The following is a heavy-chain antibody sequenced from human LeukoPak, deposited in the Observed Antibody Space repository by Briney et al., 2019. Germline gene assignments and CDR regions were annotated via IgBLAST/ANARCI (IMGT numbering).Heavy chain of an antibody. CDR3: AGDPQPLDWAWFDP. CDR2: IYYSGST. CDR1: GGSISSGGYY. J-gene: IGHJ5*02. D-gene: IGHD3-9*01. Sequence: SQTLSLTCTVSGGSISSGGYYWSWIRQHPGKGLEWIGYIYYSGSTYYNPSLKSRVTISVDTSKNQFSLKLSSVTAADTAVYYCAGDPQPLDWAWFDPWGQGTLVTVSS. V-gene: IGHV4-31*03.